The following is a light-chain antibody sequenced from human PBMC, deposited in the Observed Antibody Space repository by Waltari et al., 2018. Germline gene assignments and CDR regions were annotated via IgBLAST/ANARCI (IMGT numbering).Light chain of an antibody. CDR1: SSNIGGIS. V-gene: IGLV1-44*01. J-gene: IGLJ3*02. CDR2: ATN. Sequence: SVLTQPPSASGTPGQRVTISCSGISSNIGGISVNWYQHLPGTAPKLLIYATNHRPSGVPDRFSASMSGTSASLAISGLQSEDEADYYCAAWDASLFGPWVFGGGTRLTVL. CDR3: AAWDASLFGPWV.